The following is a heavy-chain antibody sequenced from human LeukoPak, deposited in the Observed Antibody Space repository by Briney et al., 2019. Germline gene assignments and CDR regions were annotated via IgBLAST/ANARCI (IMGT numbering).Heavy chain of an antibody. V-gene: IGHV3-74*01. CDR1: GLIFSDAW. Sequence: GGSLRLSCAASGLIFSDAWMHWVRQAPGKGLVWVSRINSDGSSTSYADSVKGRFTISRDNAKNTLYLQMNSLRAEDTAVYYCAREDSSSFRDYYYYGMDVWGQGTTVTVSS. CDR3: AREDSSSFRDYYYYGMDV. D-gene: IGHD6-13*01. CDR2: INSDGSST. J-gene: IGHJ6*02.